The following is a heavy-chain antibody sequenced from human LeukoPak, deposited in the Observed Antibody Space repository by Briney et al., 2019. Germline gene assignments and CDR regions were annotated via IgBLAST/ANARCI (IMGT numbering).Heavy chain of an antibody. CDR2: INPNSGGT. CDR3: TRDPRHKYGNFDN. D-gene: IGHD6-6*01. CDR1: GYTFTGYY. Sequence: GASVKVSCKASGYTFTGYYMHWVRQAPGQGLEWMGWINPNSGGTNYAQKFQGRVTMTRDTSISTAYMELSRLRSDDMAVYYCTRDPRHKYGNFDNWGQGTLVTVSS. J-gene: IGHJ4*02. V-gene: IGHV1-2*02.